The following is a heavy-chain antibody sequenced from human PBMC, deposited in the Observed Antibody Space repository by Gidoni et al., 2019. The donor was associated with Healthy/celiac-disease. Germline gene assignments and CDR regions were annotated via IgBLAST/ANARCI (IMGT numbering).Heavy chain of an antibody. CDR2: ISYDGSNK. CDR3: AKDDSSGFDLDY. D-gene: IGHD3-22*01. CDR1: GFTFSSYG. V-gene: IGHV3-30*18. J-gene: IGHJ4*02. Sequence: QVQLVASGGGVVQPGRSLRLSCAASGFTFSSYGMHWVRQAPGKGLEWVAVISYDGSNKYYADSVKGRFTISRDKSKNTLYLQMNSLRAEDTAVYYCAKDDSSGFDLDYWGQGTLVTVSS.